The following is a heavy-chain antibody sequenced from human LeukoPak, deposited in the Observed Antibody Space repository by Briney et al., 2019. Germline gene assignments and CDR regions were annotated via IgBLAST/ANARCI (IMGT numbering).Heavy chain of an antibody. CDR3: ARYQGSGDYYTFDS. CDR2: IYHGRST. V-gene: IGHV4-38-2*01. J-gene: IGHJ4*02. CDR1: GYSVSSGYF. Sequence: SETLSLTCAVSGYSVSSGYFWGWVRQPPGKRLRWIGSIYHGRSTYYHSSLTRRLTISMDTSKHQCSLILSSLTATDTAVYYCARYQGSGDYYTFDSWGQGTLVTVSS. D-gene: IGHD3-10*01.